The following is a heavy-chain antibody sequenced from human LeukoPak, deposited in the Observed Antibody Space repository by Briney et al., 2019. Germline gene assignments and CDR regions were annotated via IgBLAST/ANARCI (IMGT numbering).Heavy chain of an antibody. CDR2: IFSSGPT. D-gene: IGHD3-10*01. J-gene: IGHJ4*02. Sequence: GGSVRLSCAASGFNVSNNYMNEVRQAPGKGLEWVSVIFSSGPTYYADSVKGRFTISRDTSKNALYLQMNSLRAEDTAVYYCAISGLGFGEFRGLDYWGQGTLVTVSS. CDR1: GFNVSNNY. CDR3: AISGLGFGEFRGLDY. V-gene: IGHV3-53*01.